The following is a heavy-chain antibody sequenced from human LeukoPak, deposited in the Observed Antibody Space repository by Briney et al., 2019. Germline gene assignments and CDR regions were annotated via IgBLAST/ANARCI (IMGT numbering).Heavy chain of an antibody. CDR2: IYYSRST. J-gene: IGHJ4*02. Sequence: KSSQTLSLTCTVSAASISSGGYYCNWIRQPPGKGLEWIGYIYYSRSTSYSPSLKSRLTISVDTSKNQFSLKLSSVTAADTAVYYCARDGYNSGYFDYWGQGTLVTVSS. CDR3: ARDGYNSGYFDY. V-gene: IGHV4-30-4*01. D-gene: IGHD5-24*01. CDR1: AASISSGGYY.